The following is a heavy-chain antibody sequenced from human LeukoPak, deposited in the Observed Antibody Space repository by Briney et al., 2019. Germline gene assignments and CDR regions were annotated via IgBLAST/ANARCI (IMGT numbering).Heavy chain of an antibody. Sequence: GGSPRLSCAASGFTFSSYGMHWVRQAPGKGLEWVAVISYDGSNKYYADSVKGRFTISRDNSKNTLYLQMNSLRAEDTAVYYCANLPAKGAIDYWGQGTLVTVSS. CDR1: GFTFSSYG. CDR3: ANLPAKGAIDY. J-gene: IGHJ4*02. V-gene: IGHV3-30*18. CDR2: ISYDGSNK.